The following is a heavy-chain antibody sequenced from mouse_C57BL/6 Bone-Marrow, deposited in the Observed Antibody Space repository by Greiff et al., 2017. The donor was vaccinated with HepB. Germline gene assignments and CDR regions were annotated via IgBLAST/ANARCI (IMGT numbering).Heavy chain of an antibody. CDR3: ARGGGSSPYWYFDV. J-gene: IGHJ1*03. Sequence: DVKLVESGGGLVQPGGSLKLSCAASGFTFSDYGMAWVRQAPRKGPEWVAFISNLAYSIYYADTVTGRFTISRGNAKNTLYLEMSSLRSEDTAMYYCARGGGSSPYWYFDVWGTGTTVTVSS. D-gene: IGHD1-1*01. CDR2: ISNLAYSI. V-gene: IGHV5-15*01. CDR1: GFTFSDYG.